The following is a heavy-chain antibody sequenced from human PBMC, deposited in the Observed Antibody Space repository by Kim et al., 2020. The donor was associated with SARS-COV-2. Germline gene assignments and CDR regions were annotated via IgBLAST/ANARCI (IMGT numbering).Heavy chain of an antibody. Sequence: GGSLRLSCAASGFTFSSYSMNWVRQAPGKGLEWVSYISSSSSTIYYADSVKGRFTISRDNAKNSLYLQMNSLRDEDTAVYYSAREYYDILTGYYGMDVWGQGTTVTVSS. CDR3: AREYYDILTGYYGMDV. CDR1: GFTFSSYS. V-gene: IGHV3-48*02. CDR2: ISSSSSTI. J-gene: IGHJ6*02. D-gene: IGHD3-9*01.